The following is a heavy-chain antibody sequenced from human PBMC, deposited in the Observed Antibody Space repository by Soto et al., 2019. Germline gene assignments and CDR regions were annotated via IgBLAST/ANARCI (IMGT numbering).Heavy chain of an antibody. Sequence: TCAVYGGSFSGYYWSWIRQPPGKGLEWIGEINHSGSTNYNPSLKSRVTISVDTSKNQFSLKLSSVTAADTAVYYCARSAGTFDYWGQGTLVTVSS. D-gene: IGHD1-7*01. CDR2: INHSGST. CDR1: GGSFSGYY. CDR3: ARSAGTFDY. V-gene: IGHV4-34*01. J-gene: IGHJ4*02.